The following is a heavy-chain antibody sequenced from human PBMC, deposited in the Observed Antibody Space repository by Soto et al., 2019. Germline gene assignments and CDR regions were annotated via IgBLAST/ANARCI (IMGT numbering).Heavy chain of an antibody. Sequence: GGSLRLSCAASGFSFSSYAMIWVRQAPGKGLEGISSISKSGDRTYYADSVKGRFTISRDNSKTALYMQMNSLRAEDTAIYYCAKVLTVTDSYWYGMDVWGQGTTVTVYS. J-gene: IGHJ6*02. CDR1: GFSFSSYA. V-gene: IGHV3-23*01. CDR2: ISKSGDRT. D-gene: IGHD4-17*01. CDR3: AKVLTVTDSYWYGMDV.